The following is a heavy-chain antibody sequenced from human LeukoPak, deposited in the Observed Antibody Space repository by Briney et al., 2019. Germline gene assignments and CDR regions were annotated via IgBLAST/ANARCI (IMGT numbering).Heavy chain of an antibody. Sequence: SETLSLTCAVYGGSFSGYYWSWIRQPPGKGLEWIGEINHSGGTNYNPSLKSRVTISVDTSKNQFSLKLSSVTAADTAVYYCARALMGGDGYFSYWGQGTLVTVSS. CDR2: INHSGGT. J-gene: IGHJ4*02. CDR1: GGSFSGYY. D-gene: IGHD5-24*01. CDR3: ARALMGGDGYFSY. V-gene: IGHV4-34*01.